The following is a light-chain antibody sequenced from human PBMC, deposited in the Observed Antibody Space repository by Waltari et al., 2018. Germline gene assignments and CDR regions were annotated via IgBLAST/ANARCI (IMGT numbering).Light chain of an antibody. J-gene: IGKJ2*01. CDR2: WAS. CDR1: QSVLYSSNNKNY. CDR3: QQYYSTPPT. Sequence: DIVMTQSPDSLAVSLGERATINCKSRQSVLYSSNNKNYLAWYQQKPGQPPKLLIYWASTRESWVPDRFSGSGSGTDFTLTISSLQAEDVAVYSCQQYYSTPPTFGQGTKLEIK. V-gene: IGKV4-1*01.